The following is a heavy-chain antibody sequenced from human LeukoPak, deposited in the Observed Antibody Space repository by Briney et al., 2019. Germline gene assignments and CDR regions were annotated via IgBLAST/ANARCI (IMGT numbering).Heavy chain of an antibody. Sequence: ASVKVSCKASGYTFTGYYMHWVRQAPGQGLEWMGWINPNSGGTNYAQRFQGWVTMTRDTSISTAYMELSRLRSDDTAVYYCARDSVFDRSVGEYAGPTTDSSGSYTFDYWGQGTLVTVSS. CDR2: INPNSGGT. D-gene: IGHD6-19*01. CDR3: ARDSVFDRSVGEYAGPTTDSSGSYTFDY. J-gene: IGHJ4*02. CDR1: GYTFTGYY. V-gene: IGHV1-2*04.